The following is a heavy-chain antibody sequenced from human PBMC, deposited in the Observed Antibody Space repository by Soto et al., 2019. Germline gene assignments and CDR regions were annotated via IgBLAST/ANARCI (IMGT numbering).Heavy chain of an antibody. CDR3: ARYSYGEYYFDY. CDR2: IYYSGST. V-gene: IGHV4-59*01. D-gene: IGHD5-18*01. CDR1: GGSISSYY. Sequence: SETLSLTCTVSGGSISSYYWSWIRQPPGKGLEWIGYIYYSGSTNYNPSLKSRVTISVDTSKNQFSLKLSSVTAADTAVYYCARYSYGEYYFDYWGQGTLVTVSS. J-gene: IGHJ4*02.